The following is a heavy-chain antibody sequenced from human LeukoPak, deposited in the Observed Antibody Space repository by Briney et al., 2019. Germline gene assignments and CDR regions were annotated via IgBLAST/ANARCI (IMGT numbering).Heavy chain of an antibody. CDR3: SRHAMRMIRGATSAFDI. J-gene: IGHJ3*02. Sequence: GQSLKISCKGSGYSFTNYWIGWVRQMRGKGLEWMGSVYPGDSDTRYGPSFQGQVTISAHKSITTTYLQWSSLKSSHTARYCCSRHAMRMIRGATSAFDIWGQGTMVTVSS. CDR2: VYPGDSDT. V-gene: IGHV5-51*01. D-gene: IGHD3-10*01. CDR1: GYSFTNYW.